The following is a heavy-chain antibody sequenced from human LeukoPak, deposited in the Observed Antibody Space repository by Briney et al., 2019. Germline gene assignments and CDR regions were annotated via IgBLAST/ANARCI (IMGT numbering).Heavy chain of an antibody. CDR3: ARVTKERVGGVYYFDY. Sequence: GGSLRLSCAASGFTFSDYDMHWVRQATGKGLEWVSSIGTAGETYYTGSVKGRFTISRENAKNSLYLQMNSLRAGDTAVYYCARVTKERVGGVYYFDYWGQGTRVTVTA. CDR2: IGTAGET. V-gene: IGHV3-13*01. D-gene: IGHD1-1*01. J-gene: IGHJ4*02. CDR1: GFTFSDYD.